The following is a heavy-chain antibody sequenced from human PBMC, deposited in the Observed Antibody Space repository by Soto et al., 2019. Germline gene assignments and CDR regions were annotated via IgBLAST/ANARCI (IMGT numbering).Heavy chain of an antibody. D-gene: IGHD1-7*01. J-gene: IGHJ5*02. Sequence: SQTLSLTCAISGDSVSSNSAAWNWIRQSPSRGLEWLGRTYYRSKWYNDYAVSVKSRITINPDTSKNQFSLQLNSVTPEDTAVYYCARELGTITGTTHHNWFDPWGQGTLVTVSS. V-gene: IGHV6-1*01. CDR2: TYYRSKWYN. CDR1: GDSVSSNSAA. CDR3: ARELGTITGTTHHNWFDP.